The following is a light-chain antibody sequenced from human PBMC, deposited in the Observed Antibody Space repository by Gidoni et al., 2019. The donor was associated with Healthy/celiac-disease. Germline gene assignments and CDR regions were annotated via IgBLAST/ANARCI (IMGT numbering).Light chain of an antibody. CDR3: QQYNNWPYT. CDR1: QSVSSN. CDR2: GAS. V-gene: IGKV3-15*01. Sequence: EIVMTHSPATQTVSPGERATLSCGASQSVSSNLAWYQQKPGQAPRLLIYGASTRATGIPARFSGSGSGTEFTLTISSLQSEDFAVYYCQQYNNWPYTFGQGTKLEIK. J-gene: IGKJ2*01.